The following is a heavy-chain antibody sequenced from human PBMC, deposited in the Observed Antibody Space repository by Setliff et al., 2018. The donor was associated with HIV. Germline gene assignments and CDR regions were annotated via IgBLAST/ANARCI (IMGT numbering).Heavy chain of an antibody. CDR2: MNQSGTT. J-gene: IGHJ5*02. D-gene: IGHD2-2*01. CDR3: ARGRIRYCSSTSCYSSRYNWFDP. V-gene: IGHV4-34*01. Sequence: KPSETLSLTCSVYGTSFSDHYWSWVRQTPGKGLEWIGEMNQSGTTYYNPSLKSRVTMSIDTSERQFSLKLTSVTAADTAVYYCARGRIRYCSSTSCYSSRYNWFDPWGQGTLVTVSS. CDR1: GTSFSDHY.